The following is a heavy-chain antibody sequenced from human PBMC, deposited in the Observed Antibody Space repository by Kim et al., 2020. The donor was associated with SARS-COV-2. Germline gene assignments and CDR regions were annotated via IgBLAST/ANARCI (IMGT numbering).Heavy chain of an antibody. J-gene: IGHJ4*02. V-gene: IGHV4-39*01. Sequence: SETLSLTCTVSGGSISSSSYYWGWIRQPPGKGLEWIGSIYYSGSTYYNPSLKSRVTISVDTFKNQFSLKLSSVTAADTAVYYCARLGDTAMVLVFFDYWGQGTLVTVSS. CDR1: GGSISSSSYY. CDR2: IYYSGST. CDR3: ARLGDTAMVLVFFDY. D-gene: IGHD5-18*01.